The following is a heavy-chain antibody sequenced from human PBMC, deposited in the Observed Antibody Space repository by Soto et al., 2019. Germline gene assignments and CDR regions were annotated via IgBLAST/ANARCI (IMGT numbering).Heavy chain of an antibody. CDR2: IYYSGST. CDR3: ARGITGTSAPPN. V-gene: IGHV4-61*01. CDR1: GGSVSSGSYY. J-gene: IGHJ4*02. D-gene: IGHD1-7*01. Sequence: QVQLQESGPGLVKPSETLSLTCTVSGGSVSSGSYYWSWIRQPPGKGLEWIGYIYYSGSTNYNPSLKSRVTISVDTSKNQFSLKLSSVTAADTAVYYCARGITGTSAPPNWGQGTLVTVSS.